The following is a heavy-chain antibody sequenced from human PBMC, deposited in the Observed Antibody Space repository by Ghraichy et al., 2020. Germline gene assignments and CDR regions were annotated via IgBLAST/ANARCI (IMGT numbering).Heavy chain of an antibody. CDR3: ARGDDFWSGYPTYDAFVI. D-gene: IGHD3-3*01. V-gene: IGHV6-1*01. J-gene: IGHJ3*02. CDR1: GDSVSSNSAA. CDR2: TYYRSKWYN. Sequence: SQTLSLTCAISGDSVSSNSAAWNWIRQSPSRGLEWLGRTYYRSKWYNDYAVSVKSRITINPDTSKNQFSLQLNSVTPEDTAVYYCARGDDFWSGYPTYDAFVIWGQGTMVTVSS.